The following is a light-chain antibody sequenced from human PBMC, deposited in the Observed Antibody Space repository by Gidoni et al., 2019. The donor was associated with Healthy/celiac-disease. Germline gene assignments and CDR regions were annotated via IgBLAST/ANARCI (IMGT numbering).Light chain of an antibody. Sequence: DIQMTQSPSSLSASVGDRVTITCRASQSISSYLNWYQQKPGKAPKLLIYAASSLQSGVPSRFSGSGSATDFTLTISSLQPEDFATYYCQQSYSTPRTTFGQGTKLEIK. J-gene: IGKJ2*01. CDR3: QQSYSTPRTT. V-gene: IGKV1-39*01. CDR1: QSISSY. CDR2: AAS.